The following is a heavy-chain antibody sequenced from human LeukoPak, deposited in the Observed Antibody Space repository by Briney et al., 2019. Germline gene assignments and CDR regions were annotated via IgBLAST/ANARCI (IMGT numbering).Heavy chain of an antibody. J-gene: IGHJ3*02. CDR1: GYTFTSYG. D-gene: IGHD6-6*01. CDR2: ISAYNGNT. V-gene: IGHV1-18*01. CDR3: ARVEYSSSSDAFDI. Sequence: GASVKVSCKASGYTFTSYGISWVRQAPGQGLEWMGWISAYNGNTNYAQKLQGRVTTTTDTSTSTAYMELRSLRSDDTAVYYCARVEYSSSSDAFDIWGQGTMITVSS.